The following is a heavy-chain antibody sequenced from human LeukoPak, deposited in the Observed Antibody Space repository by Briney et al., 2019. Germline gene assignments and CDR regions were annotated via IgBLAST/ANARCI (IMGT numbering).Heavy chain of an antibody. D-gene: IGHD3-22*01. CDR2: INPNSGGT. J-gene: IGHJ4*02. V-gene: IGHV1-2*06. CDR3: ARSSTYYYDSSGYYDFDY. CDR1: GYTITGYY. Sequence: ASVKVSCKASGYTITGYYMHWVRQAPGQGLEWMGRINPNSGGTNYAQKFQGRVTMTRDTSISTAYMELSRLRSDDTAVYYCARSSTYYYDSSGYYDFDYWGQGTLVTVSS.